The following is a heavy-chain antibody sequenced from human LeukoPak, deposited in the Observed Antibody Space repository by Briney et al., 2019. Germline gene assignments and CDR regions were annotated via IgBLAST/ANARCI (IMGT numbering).Heavy chain of an antibody. J-gene: IGHJ4*02. CDR3: ARDWWVEGY. CDR1: GFTFDDYG. V-gene: IGHV3-7*01. D-gene: IGHD2-15*01. CDR2: IKQDGSEK. Sequence: PGGSLRLSCAASGFTFDDYGMSWVRQAPGKGLEWVAIIKQDGSEKYYVDSVKGRFTISRDNAKNSLFLQMDSLRAEDTAVYYCARDWWVEGYWGQGTLVTVSS.